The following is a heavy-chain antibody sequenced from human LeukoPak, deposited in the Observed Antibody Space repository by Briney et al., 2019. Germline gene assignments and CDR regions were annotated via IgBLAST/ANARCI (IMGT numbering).Heavy chain of an antibody. V-gene: IGHV3-7*01. CDR3: ARHPYGVLDY. CDR1: GYTFSMYW. J-gene: IGHJ4*02. D-gene: IGHD4-17*01. CDR2: IKQDGSEK. Sequence: GGSLRLSCVASGYTFSMYWMTWFRQAPGKGLEWVANIKQDGSEKYYVDSVKGRFAISRDNAKNSLYLQMNSLRAEDTAVYYCARHPYGVLDYWGQGTLVTVAS.